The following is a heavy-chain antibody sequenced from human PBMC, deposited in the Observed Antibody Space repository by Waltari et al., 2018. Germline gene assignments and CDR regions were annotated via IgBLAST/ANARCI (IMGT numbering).Heavy chain of an antibody. Sequence: QVQLVQSGAEVKKPGASVKVSCKASGYTFTSYDINWVRQATGQGLEWIGWMNPNSGNTGYAQKFQGRVTMTRNTSISTAYMELSSLRSEDTAVYYCARSLGQLWLRYFDYWGQGTLVTVSS. J-gene: IGHJ4*02. CDR3: ARSLGQLWLRYFDY. V-gene: IGHV1-8*01. CDR2: MNPNSGNT. CDR1: GYTFTSYD. D-gene: IGHD5-18*01.